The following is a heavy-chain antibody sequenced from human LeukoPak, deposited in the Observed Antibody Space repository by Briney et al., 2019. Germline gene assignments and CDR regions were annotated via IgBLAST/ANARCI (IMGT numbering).Heavy chain of an antibody. J-gene: IGHJ5*02. V-gene: IGHV5-51*01. CDR1: GYSFASYW. CDR3: ARHVVPYCSSTSCDTSWFDP. D-gene: IGHD2-2*02. CDR2: IYPDDSNT. Sequence: GESLKISCEGSGYSFASYWIGWVRQMPGKGLEWMGIIYPDDSNTRYSPSFQGQVTISADKSISTAYLQWSSLKASDTAMYYCARHVVPYCSSTSCDTSWFDPWGQGTLVTVSS.